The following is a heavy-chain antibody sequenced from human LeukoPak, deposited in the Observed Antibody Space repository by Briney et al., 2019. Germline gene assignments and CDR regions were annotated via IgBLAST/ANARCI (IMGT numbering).Heavy chain of an antibody. CDR3: AKDITIAVAGTLGY. D-gene: IGHD6-19*01. V-gene: IGHV3-9*01. Sequence: GGSLRLSCAASGFTFDDYAMHWVRQAPGKGLEWVSGISWNSGSIGYADSVKGRFTISRDSAKNSLYLQMNSLRAEDTALYYCAKDITIAVAGTLGYWGQGTLVTVSS. J-gene: IGHJ4*02. CDR2: ISWNSGSI. CDR1: GFTFDDYA.